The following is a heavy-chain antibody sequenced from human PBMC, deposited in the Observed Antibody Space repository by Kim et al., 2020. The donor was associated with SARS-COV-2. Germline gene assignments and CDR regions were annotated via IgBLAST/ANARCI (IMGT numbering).Heavy chain of an antibody. CDR1: GFIFSTYT. V-gene: IGHV3-21*01. D-gene: IGHD6-13*01. CDR3: ARSRILGQQLGGF. J-gene: IGHJ4*02. CDR2: ISGSGSDI. Sequence: GGSLRLSCAASGFIFSTYTMNWVRQAPGKGLEWVSSISGSGSDIYYAESLKGRFTISRDNAENSLFLEMNRLRAEDTGIYYCARSRILGQQLGGFWGQGT.